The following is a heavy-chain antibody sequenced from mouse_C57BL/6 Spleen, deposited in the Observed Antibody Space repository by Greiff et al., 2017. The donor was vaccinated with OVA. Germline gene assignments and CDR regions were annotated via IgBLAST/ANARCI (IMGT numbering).Heavy chain of an antibody. CDR1: GYTFTSYW. J-gene: IGHJ4*01. CDR3: ARLYDRYAMDY. D-gene: IGHD2-12*01. V-gene: IGHV1-50*01. CDR2: IDPSDSYT. Sequence: VQLQQSGAELVKPGASVKLSCKASGYTFTSYWMQWVKQRPGQGLEWIGEIDPSDSYTNYNQKFKGKATLTVDTSSSTAYMQLSSLTSEDSAVYYCARLYDRYAMDYWGQGTSVTVSS.